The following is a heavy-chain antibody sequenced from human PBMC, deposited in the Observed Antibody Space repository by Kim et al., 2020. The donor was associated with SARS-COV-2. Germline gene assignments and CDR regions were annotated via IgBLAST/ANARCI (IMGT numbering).Heavy chain of an antibody. CDR2: ISRSSQTI. J-gene: IGHJ3*02. Sequence: GWSLRLSCAASGFNLSDYQMSWVRQAPGKGLEWISYISRSSQTIYYADSVKGRFTISRDNAKNSIYLQMNSLRAEDTALYYCARDAGYCSGETCFSRDLFDTWGQGTTVTVS. D-gene: IGHD2-15*01. CDR3: ARDAGYCSGETCFSRDLFDT. V-gene: IGHV3-11*01. CDR1: GFNLSDYQ.